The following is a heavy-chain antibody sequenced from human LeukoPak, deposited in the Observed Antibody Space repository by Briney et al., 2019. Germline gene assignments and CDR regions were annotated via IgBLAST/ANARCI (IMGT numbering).Heavy chain of an antibody. V-gene: IGHV3-23*01. CDR2: ISGSGGST. J-gene: IGHJ5*02. CDR1: GFTFSSYA. D-gene: IGHD6-6*01. Sequence: PGGSLRLSCAASGFTFSSYAMSWVRQAPGKGLEWVSAISGSGGSTYYADSVKGRFTISRDNSKNTLYLQMNSLRAEDTAVYYCAKGEYSSSSSWFDPWGQGTLVTVST. CDR3: AKGEYSSSSSWFDP.